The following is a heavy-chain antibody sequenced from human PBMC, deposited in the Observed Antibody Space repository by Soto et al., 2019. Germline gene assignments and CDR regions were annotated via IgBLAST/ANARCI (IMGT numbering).Heavy chain of an antibody. V-gene: IGHV1-2*02. CDR3: ARDLAKGGGSAGFDY. CDR1: GYTFTVYY. Sequence: QVQLVQSGAEVKKPGASVNVSCKASGYTFTVYYMHWVRQAPGQGLEGMGWINPKSGGTMYPQKFQGKVTMTWDTSISTAYLALTRLRSDDKAVYFCARDLAKGGGSAGFDYWGQGTLVTVSS. J-gene: IGHJ4*02. D-gene: IGHD1-26*01. CDR2: INPKSGGT.